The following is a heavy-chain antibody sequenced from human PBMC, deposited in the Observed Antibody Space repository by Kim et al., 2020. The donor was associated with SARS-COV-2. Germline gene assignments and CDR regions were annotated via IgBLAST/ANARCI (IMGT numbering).Heavy chain of an antibody. D-gene: IGHD6-19*01. V-gene: IGHV3-33*06. CDR2: IWYDGSNK. CDR3: AKGRKSSGWYYFDY. J-gene: IGHJ4*02. Sequence: GGSLRLSCAASGFTFSSYGMHWVRQAPGKGLEWVAVIWYDGSNKYYADSVKGRFTISRDNSKNTLYLQMNSLRAEDTAVYYCAKGRKSSGWYYFDYWGQGTLVTVSS. CDR1: GFTFSSYG.